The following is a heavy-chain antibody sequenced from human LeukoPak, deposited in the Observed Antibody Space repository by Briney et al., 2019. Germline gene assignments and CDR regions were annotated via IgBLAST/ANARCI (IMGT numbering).Heavy chain of an antibody. CDR1: GGSFSGYY. J-gene: IGHJ4*02. CDR2: INHSGST. D-gene: IGHD4-11*01. CDR3: ARTPYSNYRNFDY. Sequence: PSETLSLTCAVYGGSFSGYYWSWIRQPPGKGLEWIGEINHSGSTNYNPSLKSRVTISVDTSKNQFSLKLSSATAADTAVYYCARTPYSNYRNFDYWGQGTLVTVSS. V-gene: IGHV4-34*01.